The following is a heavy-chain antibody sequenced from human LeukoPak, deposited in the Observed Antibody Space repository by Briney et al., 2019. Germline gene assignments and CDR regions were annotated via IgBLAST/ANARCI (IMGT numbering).Heavy chain of an antibody. J-gene: IGHJ4*02. Sequence: GGSLRLSCVASGFTFSSYGMTWVRQAPGKGLEWVSGLSSSGGSTYYADSVKGRFTISRDNSKNTLYLQMNTLRAEDTAVYYCAKVFGYYNTISSRYFDSWGQGTLVTVSS. CDR3: AKVFGYYNTISSRYFDS. V-gene: IGHV3-23*01. D-gene: IGHD3-9*01. CDR2: LSSSGGST. CDR1: GFTFSSYG.